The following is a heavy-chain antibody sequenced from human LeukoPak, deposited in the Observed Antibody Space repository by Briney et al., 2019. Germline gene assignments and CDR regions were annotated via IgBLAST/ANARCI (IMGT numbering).Heavy chain of an antibody. CDR1: GYTFTGYY. Sequence: ASVKVSCKASGYTFTGYYMHWVRQAPGQGLEWMGWINPNSGGTNYAQKFQGRVTLTRDTSISTAYMELTRLTSDDTAIFYCARDRLYTVVTQAADYWGQGTLVTVSS. CDR2: INPNSGGT. J-gene: IGHJ4*02. CDR3: ARDRLYTVVTQAADY. V-gene: IGHV1-2*02. D-gene: IGHD2-21*02.